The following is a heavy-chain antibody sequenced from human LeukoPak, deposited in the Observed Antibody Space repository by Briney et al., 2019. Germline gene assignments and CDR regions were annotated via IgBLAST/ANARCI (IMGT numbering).Heavy chain of an antibody. D-gene: IGHD3-22*01. V-gene: IGHV1-2*02. Sequence: ASVKVSCKASGYTFTGYYMHWVRQAPGQGLEWMGWINPNSGGTNYAQKFQGRVTMTRDTSISTACMELSRLRSDDTAVYYCARDSPGGTMIVVSLRFDPWGQGTLVTVSS. CDR1: GYTFTGYY. CDR2: INPNSGGT. J-gene: IGHJ5*02. CDR3: ARDSPGGTMIVVSLRFDP.